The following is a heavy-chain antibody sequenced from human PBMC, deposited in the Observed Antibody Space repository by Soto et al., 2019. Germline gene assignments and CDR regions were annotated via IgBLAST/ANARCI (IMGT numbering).Heavy chain of an antibody. CDR3: ARAFCGSTSCHGGNFEY. J-gene: IGHJ4*02. V-gene: IGHV3-23*01. D-gene: IGHD2-2*01. Sequence: PGGSLRLSCAASGFTFISNAIIFLRQAPFKWLEWISAISEGGGKTYYADSVKGRFTISRDNSKNTLDLQMNSLRAEDTALYYCARAFCGSTSCHGGNFEYWGQGTLVTVSS. CDR2: ISEGGGKT. CDR1: GFTFISNA.